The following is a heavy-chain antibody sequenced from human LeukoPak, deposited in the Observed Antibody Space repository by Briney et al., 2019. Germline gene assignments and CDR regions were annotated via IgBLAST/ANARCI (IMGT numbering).Heavy chain of an antibody. CDR2: IYYSGST. D-gene: IGHD4-17*01. J-gene: IGHJ4*02. V-gene: IGHV4-31*03. CDR3: ARGDTVINFDY. Sequence: PSGTLSLTCTVSGGSISSGGYYWSWIRQHPGKGLEWIGYIYYSGSTYYNPSLKSRVTISVDTSKNQFSLKLSSVTAADTAVYYCARGDTVINFDYWGQGTLVTVSS. CDR1: GGSISSGGYY.